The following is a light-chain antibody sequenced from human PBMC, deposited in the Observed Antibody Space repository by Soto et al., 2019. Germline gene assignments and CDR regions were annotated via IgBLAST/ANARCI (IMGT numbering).Light chain of an antibody. Sequence: DIQTTQSPSTLSGSVGDRVTITCRASQTISSWLAWYQQKPGKAPKLLIYKASPLKSGVPSRFSGSGSRTEFTLTISSLQPDDFATYYCQHYNSYSEAFGQGTKVDI. V-gene: IGKV1-5*03. CDR3: QHYNSYSEA. J-gene: IGKJ1*01. CDR2: KAS. CDR1: QTISSW.